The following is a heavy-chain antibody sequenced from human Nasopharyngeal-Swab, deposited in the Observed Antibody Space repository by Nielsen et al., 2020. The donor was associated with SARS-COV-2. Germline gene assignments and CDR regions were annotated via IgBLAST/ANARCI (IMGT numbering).Heavy chain of an antibody. D-gene: IGHD4-17*01. Sequence: GSLRLSCTVSGGSISSYYWSWIRQPPGKGLEWIGYIYYSGSTNYNPSLKSRVTISVDTSKNQFSLKLSSVTAADTAVYYCARDNDGDYSWGAFDIWGQGTLVPVSS. CDR2: IYYSGST. CDR1: GGSISSYY. J-gene: IGHJ3*02. V-gene: IGHV4-59*01. CDR3: ARDNDGDYSWGAFDI.